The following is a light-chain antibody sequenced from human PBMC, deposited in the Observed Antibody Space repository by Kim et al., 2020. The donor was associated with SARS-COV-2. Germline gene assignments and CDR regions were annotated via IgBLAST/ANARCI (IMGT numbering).Light chain of an antibody. Sequence: DVQMTQSPSTLSASVGDRVTITCRASQSISSWLAWYQQKPGKAPKLLIYKASSLESGVPSRFSGSGSGTEFTLTITSLQPDDFATYYCQEYNSFPYTFGQGTKLEI. V-gene: IGKV1-5*03. CDR1: QSISSW. J-gene: IGKJ2*01. CDR3: QEYNSFPYT. CDR2: KAS.